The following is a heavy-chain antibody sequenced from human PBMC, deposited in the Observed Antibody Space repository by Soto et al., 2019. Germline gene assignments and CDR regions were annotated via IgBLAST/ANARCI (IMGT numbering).Heavy chain of an antibody. CDR2: IYYSGST. V-gene: IGHV4-39*01. Sequence: SETLSLTCTVSGGSISSSSYYWGWIRQPPGKGLEWIGSIYYSGSTYYNPSLKSRVTISVDTSKNQFSLKLSSVTAADTAVYYCARHLYSGYDSVWYFDLWGRGTLVTVSS. CDR3: ARHLYSGYDSVWYFDL. D-gene: IGHD5-12*01. CDR1: GGSISSSSYY. J-gene: IGHJ2*01.